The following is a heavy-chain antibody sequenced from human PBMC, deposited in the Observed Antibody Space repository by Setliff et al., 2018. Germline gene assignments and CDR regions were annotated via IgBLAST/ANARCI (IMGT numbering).Heavy chain of an antibody. CDR1: GASITTGSYS. J-gene: IGHJ5*02. CDR2: ISGSGSA. V-gene: IGHV4-61*02. D-gene: IGHD3-16*01. Sequence: SETLSLTCTVSGASITTGSYSWSWIRQSAGKGLEWVGRISGSGSATYNPSLKSRVSIFIDASNNQVSLDLSSVTAADSAVYYCARDITREPYTGGFYHFDPWGQGALVTSPQ. CDR3: ARDITREPYTGGFYHFDP.